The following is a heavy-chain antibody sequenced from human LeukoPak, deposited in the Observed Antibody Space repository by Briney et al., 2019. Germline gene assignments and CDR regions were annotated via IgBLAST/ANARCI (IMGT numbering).Heavy chain of an antibody. CDR2: ISSSGSTI. Sequence: GGSLSRSCAASGFNFSSYEMNWVRQAPGKGLEWVSYISSSGSTIYYADSVKGRFTISRDNAKNSLYLQMNSLRAEDTAAYYCASLGDYYDSSGYYAGNDYWGQGTLVTVSS. J-gene: IGHJ4*02. CDR1: GFNFSSYE. V-gene: IGHV3-48*03. CDR3: ASLGDYYDSSGYYAGNDY. D-gene: IGHD3-22*01.